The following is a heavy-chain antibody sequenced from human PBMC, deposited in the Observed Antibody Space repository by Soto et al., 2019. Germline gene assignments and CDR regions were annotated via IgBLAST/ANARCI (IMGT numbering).Heavy chain of an antibody. CDR1: GYTFTSYY. D-gene: IGHD2-15*01. J-gene: IGHJ4*02. CDR3: AREIVVVVAATSFDY. CDR2: INPSGGST. V-gene: IGHV1-46*01. Sequence: QVQLVQSGAEVKKPGASVKVSCKASGYTFTSYYMHWVRQAPGQGLEWMGIINPSGGSTSYAQKFPGRVTVTRDRSTSTVYMELSSLRSEDTAVYYCAREIVVVVAATSFDYWGQGTLVTVSS.